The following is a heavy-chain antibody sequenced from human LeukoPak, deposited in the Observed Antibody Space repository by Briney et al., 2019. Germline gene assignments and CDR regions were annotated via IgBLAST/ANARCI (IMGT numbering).Heavy chain of an antibody. D-gene: IGHD6-13*01. J-gene: IGHJ4*02. Sequence: SETLSLTCALYGGSFSGYYWSWIRQPPGKGLEWIGEINHSGSTNYNPSLKSRVTISVDTSKNQFSLKLSSVTAADTAVYYCARGRSSSWYSPFDYWGQGTLVTVSS. CDR2: INHSGST. CDR1: GGSFSGYY. V-gene: IGHV4-34*01. CDR3: ARGRSSSWYSPFDY.